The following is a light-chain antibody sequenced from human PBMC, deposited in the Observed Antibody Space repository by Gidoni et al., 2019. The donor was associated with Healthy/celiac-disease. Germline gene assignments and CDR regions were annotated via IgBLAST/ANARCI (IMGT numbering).Light chain of an antibody. J-gene: IGLJ2*01. V-gene: IGLV3-1*01. CDR3: QAWDSSTVV. CDR2: QDN. Sequence: SYELTQPPSVSVSPGQTASITCSGDNLGDKYACWYQQKPGQSPVLVIYQDNKRPSGIPERFSGSNSGNTATLTISGTRAMDEADYYCQAWDSSTVVFGGGTKLTVL. CDR1: NLGDKY.